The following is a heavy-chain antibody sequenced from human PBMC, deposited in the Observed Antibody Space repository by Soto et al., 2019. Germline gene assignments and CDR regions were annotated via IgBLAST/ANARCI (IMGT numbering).Heavy chain of an antibody. CDR2: IIPIFGTA. V-gene: IGHV1-69*05. D-gene: IGHD3-22*01. Sequence: SVKVSCKASGGTFSSYAISWVRQAPGQGLEWMGGIIPIFGTANYAQKFQGRVTMTRDTSTSTVYMELSSLRSEDTAFYYCARGDDSSAYWKYGMDVWGQGTTVTVSS. CDR1: GGTFSSYA. J-gene: IGHJ6*02. CDR3: ARGDDSSAYWKYGMDV.